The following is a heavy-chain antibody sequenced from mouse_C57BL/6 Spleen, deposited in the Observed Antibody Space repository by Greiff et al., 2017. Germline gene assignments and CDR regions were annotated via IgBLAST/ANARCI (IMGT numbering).Heavy chain of an antibody. CDR3: AHDYDEAWFAY. CDR2: IYPGSGNT. Sequence: VQLQQSGAELVRPGASVKLSCKASGYTFTDYYITWVKQRPGQGLEWIARIYPGSGNTYYNEKFKGKATLTTEKSSSTTYMQLSSLTSADSAVYFCAHDYDEAWFAYWGQGTLVTVSA. CDR1: GYTFTDYY. V-gene: IGHV1-76*01. J-gene: IGHJ3*01. D-gene: IGHD2-4*01.